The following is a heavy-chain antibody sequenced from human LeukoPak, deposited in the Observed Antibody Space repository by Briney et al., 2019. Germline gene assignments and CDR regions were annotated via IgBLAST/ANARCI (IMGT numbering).Heavy chain of an antibody. V-gene: IGHV4-61*02. J-gene: IGHJ6*03. CDR3: ARGPGYCSSTSCYYYYYYMDV. Sequence: SETLSLTCTVSGGSISSGSYYWSWIRQPAGKGLEWIGRIYTSGSTNYNPSLKSRVTISADTSKNQVSPKLSSVTAADTAVYYCARGPGYCSSTSCYYYYYYMDVWGKGTTVTVSS. CDR2: IYTSGST. CDR1: GGSISSGSYY. D-gene: IGHD2-2*01.